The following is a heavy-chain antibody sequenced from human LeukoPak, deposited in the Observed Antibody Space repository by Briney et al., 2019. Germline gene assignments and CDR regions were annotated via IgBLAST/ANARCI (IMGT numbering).Heavy chain of an antibody. CDR2: ISGSGGNT. Sequence: PGRSLRLSCEASGFTFSSYGMHWVRQAPGKGLEWVSSISGSGGNTYYADSVKGRFTISRDNSKNTLYMQMNSLRAEDTAVYYCAKLVTHFDYWGQGTLVTVSS. J-gene: IGHJ4*02. V-gene: IGHV3-23*01. CDR3: AKLVTHFDY. D-gene: IGHD4-23*01. CDR1: GFTFSSYG.